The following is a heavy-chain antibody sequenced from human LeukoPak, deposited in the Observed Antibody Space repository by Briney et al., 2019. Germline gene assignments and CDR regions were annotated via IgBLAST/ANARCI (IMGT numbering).Heavy chain of an antibody. CDR1: GLNFNRYW. CDR3: TRNPYWRNWFDP. D-gene: IGHD2-8*02. J-gene: IGHJ5*02. V-gene: IGHV3-74*01. CDR2: IDTDGSST. Sequence: GGSLRLSCAASGLNFNRYWMLWVRQAPGKGLVWVSHIDTDGSSTNYADSVKGRFTISRDNAKNTLYLQMNSLRVEETAMDYFTRNPYWRNWFDPLGQGTLVTVSS.